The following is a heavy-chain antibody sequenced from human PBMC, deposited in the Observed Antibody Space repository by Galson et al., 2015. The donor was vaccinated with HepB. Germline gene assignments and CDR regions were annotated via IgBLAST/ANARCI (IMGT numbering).Heavy chain of an antibody. Sequence: ETLSLTCTVSGGSISSSSYYWGWIRQPPGKGLEWIGSIYYSGSTYYNPSLKSRVTISVDTSKNQFSLKLSSVTAADTAVYYCARTSFTIFGPHFGYWGQGTLVTVSS. CDR3: ARTSFTIFGPHFGY. CDR1: GGSISSSSYY. V-gene: IGHV4-39*01. CDR2: IYYSGST. J-gene: IGHJ4*02. D-gene: IGHD3-3*01.